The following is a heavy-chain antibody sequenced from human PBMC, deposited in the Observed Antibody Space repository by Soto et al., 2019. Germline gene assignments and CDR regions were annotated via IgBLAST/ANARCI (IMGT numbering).Heavy chain of an antibody. CDR2: IYYSGST. J-gene: IGHJ4*02. D-gene: IGHD6-19*01. V-gene: IGHV4-39*01. CDR3: ARRSTVAGTIDY. Sequence: TSETLSLTCTVSGGSISSSSYYWGWIRQPPGKGLEWIGSIYYSGSTYYNPSLKSRVTISVDTSKNQFSLKLSSVTAADTAVYYCARRSTVAGTIDYWGQGTLVTVSS. CDR1: GGSISSSSYY.